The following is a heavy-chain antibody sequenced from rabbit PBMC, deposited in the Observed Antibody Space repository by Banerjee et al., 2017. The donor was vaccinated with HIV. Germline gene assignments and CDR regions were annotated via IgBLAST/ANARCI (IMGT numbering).Heavy chain of an antibody. CDR3: ARDGSGRGADFNL. V-gene: IGHV1S45*01. J-gene: IGHJ4*01. Sequence: QEQLVESGGGLVQPEGSLTLTCTASGFSFSSSYCMCWVRQAPGKGLEWIACIYTGSTVTYYANWAKGRFTISKTSSTTVTLQMTSLTAADTATYFCARDGSGRGADFNLWGPGTLVTVS. CDR2: IYTGSTVT. D-gene: IGHD4-1*01. CDR1: GFSFSSSYC.